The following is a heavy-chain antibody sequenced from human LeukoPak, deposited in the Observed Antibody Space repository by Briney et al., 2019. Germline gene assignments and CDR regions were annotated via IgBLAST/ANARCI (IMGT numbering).Heavy chain of an antibody. J-gene: IGHJ3*02. Sequence: GGSLRLSCAASGFTFSSYGMHWVRQAPGRGLEWVAFIRYDGSNKYYADSVKGRFTISRDNSKNTLYLQMNSLRAEDTAVYYCAKGLLWFGELDLDAFDIWGQGTMVTVSS. V-gene: IGHV3-30*02. CDR2: IRYDGSNK. D-gene: IGHD3-10*01. CDR1: GFTFSSYG. CDR3: AKGLLWFGELDLDAFDI.